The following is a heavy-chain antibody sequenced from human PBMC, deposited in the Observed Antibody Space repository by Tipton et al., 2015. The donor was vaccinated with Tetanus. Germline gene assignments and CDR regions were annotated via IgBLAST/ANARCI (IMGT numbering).Heavy chain of an antibody. CDR1: GDSISSGDYY. D-gene: IGHD3-22*01. J-gene: IGHJ4*02. Sequence: LRLSCTVSGDSISSGDYYWSWIRQPPGKGLEWIGYIYNSGSTYYNPSLKSRITISVDTSKSQFSLNLSSVTAADTAVYYCAREGYYFDGRSYYYYFDSWGQGTLVTVSS. V-gene: IGHV4-30-4*01. CDR2: IYNSGST. CDR3: AREGYYFDGRSYYYYFDS.